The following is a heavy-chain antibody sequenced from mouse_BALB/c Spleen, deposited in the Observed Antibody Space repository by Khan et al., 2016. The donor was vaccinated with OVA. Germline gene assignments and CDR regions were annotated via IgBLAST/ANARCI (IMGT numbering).Heavy chain of an antibody. CDR1: GLSLTNYG. V-gene: IGHV2-3*01. CDR3: AMIYYGYDWFTY. Sequence: QVQLKESGPGLVAPSQSLSITCTVSGLSLTNYGISWIRQPPGKGLEWLGVIWGDGSTNYHSALISRLSINKDNSKSQVFLQLNSPQTDDTATYYCAMIYYGYDWFTYWGQGTLVTVSA. J-gene: IGHJ3*01. D-gene: IGHD2-2*01. CDR2: IWGDGST.